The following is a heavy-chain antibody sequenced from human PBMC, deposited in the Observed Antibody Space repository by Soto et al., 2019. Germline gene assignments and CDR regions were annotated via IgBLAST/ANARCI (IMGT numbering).Heavy chain of an antibody. CDR2: ISSASGYI. D-gene: IGHD1-26*01. V-gene: IGHV3-21*01. CDR1: GFTFSSYS. J-gene: IGHJ4*02. Sequence: EVQLVESGGDLVKPGGSLRLSCAASGFTFSSYSMNWVRQAPGKGLEWVSSISSASGYIYYSDSVKGRFTISRDNAKSSLYLQMNSLRAEATAVYYCARELGGSSTLDYWGQGTLVTVSS. CDR3: ARELGGSSTLDY.